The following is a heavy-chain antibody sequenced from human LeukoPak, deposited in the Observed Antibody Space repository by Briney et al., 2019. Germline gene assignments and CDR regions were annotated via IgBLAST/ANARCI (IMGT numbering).Heavy chain of an antibody. V-gene: IGHV4-59*01. J-gene: IGHJ5*02. Sequence: KPSETLSLTCTVSGGSMSSYYWSWIRQPPGKGLEWIGYIYYSGTTKYNPSLKSRVTISLDPSKNQFSLKVNSLTAADTAVYYCARGHTESVYDYVNWFHPWRQGTLVTVSS. CDR3: ARGHTESVYDYVNWFHP. CDR2: IYYSGTT. CDR1: GGSMSSYY. D-gene: IGHD5/OR15-5a*01.